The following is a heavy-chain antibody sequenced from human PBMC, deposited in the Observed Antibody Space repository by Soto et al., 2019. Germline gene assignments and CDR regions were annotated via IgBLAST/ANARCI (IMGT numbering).Heavy chain of an antibody. CDR3: ARESSSSGLHY. V-gene: IGHV3-48*02. CDR2: ISFSGSNI. CDR1: GFTFSSYS. Sequence: EVQLVESGGGLVQPGGSLRLSCVASGFTFSSYSMNWVRQAPGKGLEWISHISFSGSNIYYAESVKGRFTISRDNAKKYLYRQVNRLRDDYSAVYYCARESSSSGLHYWGQGTLVTVSS. D-gene: IGHD6-13*01. J-gene: IGHJ4*02.